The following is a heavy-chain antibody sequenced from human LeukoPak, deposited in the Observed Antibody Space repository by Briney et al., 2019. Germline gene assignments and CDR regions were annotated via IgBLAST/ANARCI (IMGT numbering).Heavy chain of an antibody. CDR3: AKLGGSSDYWPHYFNY. J-gene: IGHJ4*02. CDR1: GFTFSSYA. Sequence: GGSLRLSCAASGFTFSSYAMSWVRQAPGKGLEWVSAISGSGGTTYYADSVKGRFTISRDNSKNTLYLQMNSLRAEDTAVYYCAKLGGSSDYWPHYFNYWGQGTLVTVSS. D-gene: IGHD3-22*01. V-gene: IGHV3-23*01. CDR2: ISGSGGTT.